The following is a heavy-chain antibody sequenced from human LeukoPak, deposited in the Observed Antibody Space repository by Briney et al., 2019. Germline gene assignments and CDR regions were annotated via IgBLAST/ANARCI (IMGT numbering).Heavy chain of an antibody. V-gene: IGHV3-53*01. CDR1: GLSVSSNF. J-gene: IGHJ4*02. D-gene: IGHD2-2*01. CDR3: AKGKHSKAVPFDY. CDR2: IYGGGST. Sequence: GGSLRLSCAATGLSVSSNFMSWVRQAPAKGLEWVSVIYGGGSTYYADSVKGRFTISRDNSKNTLYLQMNSLRAEDTAVYYCAKGKHSKAVPFDYWGQGTLVTVSS.